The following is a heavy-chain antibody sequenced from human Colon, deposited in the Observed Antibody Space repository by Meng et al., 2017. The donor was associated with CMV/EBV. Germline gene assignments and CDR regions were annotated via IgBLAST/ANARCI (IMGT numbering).Heavy chain of an antibody. CDR1: GYTFASYW. CDR3: ARLGYCTSTSCKGYNYGMDV. D-gene: IGHD2-2*01. CDR2: IYPGDSDT. Sequence: GESLKISCKGSGYTFASYWVAWVRQMPGKGLEWMGIIYPGDSDTRYNPSFEGQVTIPVDKSISSAYLQYNGLRASDTAIYYCARLGYCTSTSCKGYNYGMDVWGQGTTVTVSS. V-gene: IGHV5-51*01. J-gene: IGHJ6*02.